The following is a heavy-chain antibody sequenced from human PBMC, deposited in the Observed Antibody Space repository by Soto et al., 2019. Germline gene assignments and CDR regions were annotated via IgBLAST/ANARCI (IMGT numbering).Heavy chain of an antibody. CDR1: GFTFSSYW. CDR2: INSDGTYT. V-gene: IGHV3-74*01. Sequence: DVQLVESGGALVQPGGSLRLSCAASGFTFSSYWMHWVRQAPGKGLVWVSRINSDGTYTRYADSVKGRFTISRDNAKNTVYLQINSLRAEDTALYYCARDNMATAGTGFDYWGQGTLVTVSS. D-gene: IGHD1-1*01. J-gene: IGHJ4*02. CDR3: ARDNMATAGTGFDY.